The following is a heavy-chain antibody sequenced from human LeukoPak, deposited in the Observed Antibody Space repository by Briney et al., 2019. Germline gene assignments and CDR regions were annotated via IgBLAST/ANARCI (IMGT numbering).Heavy chain of an antibody. D-gene: IGHD6-13*01. CDR2: ISSSSSTI. CDR3: ARDRGPKQLVSPHYFDY. J-gene: IGHJ4*02. V-gene: IGHV3-48*04. CDR1: GFTFSSYG. Sequence: GGSLRLSCAASGFTFSSYGMHWVRQAPGKGLEWVSYISSSSSTIYYADSVKGRFTISRDNAKNSLYLQMNSLRAEDTAVYYCARDRGPKQLVSPHYFDYWGQGTLVTVSS.